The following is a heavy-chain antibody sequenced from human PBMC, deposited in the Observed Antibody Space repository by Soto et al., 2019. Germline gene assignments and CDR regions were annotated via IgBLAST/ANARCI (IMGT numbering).Heavy chain of an antibody. CDR3: ARGSTTEKVDS. J-gene: IGHJ4*02. V-gene: IGHV4-30-4*08. CDR2: IYHSGST. CDR1: GGSISSGGYY. D-gene: IGHD4-17*01. Sequence: PSETLSLTCTVSGGSISSGGYYWSWIRQHPGKGLEWIGEIYHSGSTNYNPSLKSRVTISADTSKNQFSLKLTSVTAADTAVYYCARGSTTEKVDSWGQGTLVTVSS.